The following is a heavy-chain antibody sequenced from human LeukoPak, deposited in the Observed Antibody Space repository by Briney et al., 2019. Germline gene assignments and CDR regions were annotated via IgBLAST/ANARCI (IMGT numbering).Heavy chain of an antibody. D-gene: IGHD1/OR15-1a*01. J-gene: IGHJ4*02. V-gene: IGHV1-2*02. Sequence: ASVKVSCKTSGYTFTDYYMHWVRQAPGQGLEYMGWINPNSGGTDYAQKFQGRVTMTADTSTDTVYMELSGLRYEDTAVYYCATNGFIENYWGQGTLVTVSS. CDR3: ATNGFIENY. CDR2: INPNSGGT. CDR1: GYTFTDYY.